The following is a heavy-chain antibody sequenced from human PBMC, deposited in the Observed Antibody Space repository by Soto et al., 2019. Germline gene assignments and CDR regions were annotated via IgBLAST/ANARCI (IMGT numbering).Heavy chain of an antibody. Sequence: GASVKLSWKASGGTFSSYAISWVRQAPGQGLEWMGGIIPIFGTANYAQKFQGRVTITADKSTSTAYMELSSLRSEDTAVYYCASRERIAARYYYGMDVWGQGTTVTVSS. CDR3: ASRERIAARYYYGMDV. V-gene: IGHV1-69*06. J-gene: IGHJ6*02. CDR2: IIPIFGTA. D-gene: IGHD6-6*01. CDR1: GGTFSSYA.